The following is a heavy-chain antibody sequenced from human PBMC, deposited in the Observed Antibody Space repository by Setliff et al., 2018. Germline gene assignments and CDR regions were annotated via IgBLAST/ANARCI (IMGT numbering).Heavy chain of an antibody. Sequence: SLRLSCAASGFTFSTYWMNWVRQAPGKGLEWVASIRKDGSEKYYVDSVKGRFTISRDNAKNSVYLQMNSLRAEDTAVYYCARDILGSFSYWGQGTLVTVSS. CDR2: IRKDGSEK. V-gene: IGHV3-7*03. CDR1: GFTFSTYW. D-gene: IGHD2-15*01. J-gene: IGHJ4*02. CDR3: ARDILGSFSY.